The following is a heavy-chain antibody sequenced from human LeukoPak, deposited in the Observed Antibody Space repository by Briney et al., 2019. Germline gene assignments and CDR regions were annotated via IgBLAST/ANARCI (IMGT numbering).Heavy chain of an antibody. CDR3: ASLGPFDY. CDR1: GFTLSTYD. CDR2: ITSSGTTI. Sequence: GGSLRLSCAASGFTLSTYDMNWVRQAPGKGLEWVSYITSSGTTIYYADSVKGRFTISRDNAKNSLYLQMNSLRADDTAVYYCASLGPFDYWGQGTLVTVSS. D-gene: IGHD3-16*01. V-gene: IGHV3-48*03. J-gene: IGHJ4*02.